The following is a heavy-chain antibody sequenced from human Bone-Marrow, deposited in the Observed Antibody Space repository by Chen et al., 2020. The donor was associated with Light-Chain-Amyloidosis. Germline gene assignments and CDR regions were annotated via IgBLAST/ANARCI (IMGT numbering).Heavy chain of an antibody. D-gene: IGHD5-18*01. Sequence: EVQLEQSGPEVKKPGGSLKISCKGSGYTFPNYWIGWLRQVRGKGQEWMGVISPEESDARFSPSFEGQVTISADKSITTAYLQWRSLKASDTAMYYCARRRDGYNCDYWGQGTLVTVSS. J-gene: IGHJ4*02. CDR3: ARRRDGYNCDY. V-gene: IGHV5-51*01. CDR2: ISPEESDA. CDR1: GYTFPNYW.